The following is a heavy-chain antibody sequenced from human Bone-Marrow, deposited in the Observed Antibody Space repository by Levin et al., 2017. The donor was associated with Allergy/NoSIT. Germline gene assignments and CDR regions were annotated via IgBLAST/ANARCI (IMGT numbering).Heavy chain of an antibody. CDR1: GGSISSSSYY. J-gene: IGHJ5*02. CDR3: ARRPYYYGSGSYYGDWFDP. D-gene: IGHD3-10*01. CDR2: IYYSGST. V-gene: IGHV4-39*01. Sequence: SETLSLTCTVSGGSISSSSYYWGWIRQPPGKGLEWIGSIYYSGSTYYNPSLKSRVTISVDTSKNQFSLKLSSVTAADTAVYYCARRPYYYGSGSYYGDWFDPWGQGTLVTVSS.